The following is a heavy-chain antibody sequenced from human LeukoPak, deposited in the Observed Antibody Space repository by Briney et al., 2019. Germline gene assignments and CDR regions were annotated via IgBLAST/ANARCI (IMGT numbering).Heavy chain of an antibody. V-gene: IGHV3-20*04. CDR2: INWNGGST. Sequence: GGSLRLSCVASGFTFGDYGMSWVRQAPGKGLERVSGINWNGGSTSYADSVKGRFTISRDNAKNSLYLQMNSLRAEDTAFYYCARGGFGELSHSYYMDVWGKGATVTVSS. D-gene: IGHD3-10*01. CDR3: ARGGFGELSHSYYMDV. J-gene: IGHJ6*03. CDR1: GFTFGDYG.